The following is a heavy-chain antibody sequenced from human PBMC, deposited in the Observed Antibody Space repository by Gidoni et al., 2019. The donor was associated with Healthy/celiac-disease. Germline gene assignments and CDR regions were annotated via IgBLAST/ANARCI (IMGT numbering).Heavy chain of an antibody. CDR3: AKKMVRGVISKSPLDY. V-gene: IGHV3-23*01. CDR1: GCTFSSYA. J-gene: IGHJ4*02. D-gene: IGHD3-10*01. CDR2: ISGSGGST. Sequence: EVQLLESGGGLVQPGGSLRLSCAASGCTFSSYAMSWVRQAPGKGLEWVSAISGSGGSTYYADSVKGRFTISRDNSKNTLYLQMNSLRAEDTAVYYCAKKMVRGVISKSPLDYWGQGTLVTVSS.